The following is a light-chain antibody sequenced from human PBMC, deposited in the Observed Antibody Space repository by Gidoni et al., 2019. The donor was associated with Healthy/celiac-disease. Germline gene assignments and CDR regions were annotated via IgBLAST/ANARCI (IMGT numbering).Light chain of an antibody. CDR1: QNIGTW. CDR3: QQYNVYSVT. J-gene: IGKJ1*01. CDR2: KTS. Sequence: DFQMTQFPPTLSASVGDRVTITCRASQNIGTWLAWYQQKPGKAPKLLIYKTSSLQSGVPSRFSGSGFGTEFTLSISSLQPEDFATYYCQQYNVYSVTFGQXTKVEI. V-gene: IGKV1-5*03.